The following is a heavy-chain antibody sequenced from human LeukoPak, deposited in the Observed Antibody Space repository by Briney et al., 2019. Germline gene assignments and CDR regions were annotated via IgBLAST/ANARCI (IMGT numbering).Heavy chain of an antibody. Sequence: SSETLSLTCSVSDDSISSYYWSWIRQPPGKGLEWVGFIYDSGSTYYNPALKSRVTMSVDTSKNQFSLKLTSVTAADTAVYFCARDRTIDDFWSGYYSDSWGQGTLVTVSS. CDR3: ARDRTIDDFWSGYYSDS. CDR1: DDSISSYY. D-gene: IGHD3-3*01. V-gene: IGHV4-59*12. J-gene: IGHJ4*02. CDR2: IYDSGST.